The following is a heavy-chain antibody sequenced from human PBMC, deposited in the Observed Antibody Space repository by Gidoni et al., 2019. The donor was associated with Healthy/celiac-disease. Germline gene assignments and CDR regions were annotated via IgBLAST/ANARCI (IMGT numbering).Heavy chain of an antibody. V-gene: IGHV1-46*03. D-gene: IGHD3-16*01. CDR1: GYHVPSYS. CDR2: INPSGGST. CDR3: ARGGITFGGARPDGTDY. Sequence: QVQLVQYGAEVKKPGASVKVSCKAAGYHVPSYSMHWVRQAPGQGLEWMGKINPSGGSTSYAHKFQGRVTMTRDTSTSTVYMELSSLRSEDTAVYYCARGGITFGGARPDGTDYWGQGTLVTVSS. J-gene: IGHJ4*02.